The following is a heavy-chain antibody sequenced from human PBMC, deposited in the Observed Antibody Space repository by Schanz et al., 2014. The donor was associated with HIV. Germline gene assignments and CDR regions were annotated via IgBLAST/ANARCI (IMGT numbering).Heavy chain of an antibody. J-gene: IGHJ6*02. CDR2: INPNSGGT. CDR3: ASDLSVYSSSSSV. V-gene: IGHV1-2*02. Sequence: QVQLVQSGAEVKKPEASVKVSCKASGYSFTSNFIHWVRQAPGQGLQWMGWINPNSGGTNYAQKFQGRVTMTRDTSISTAYMELSRLRSDDTAVYYCASDLSVYSSSSSVWGQGTTVTVSS. D-gene: IGHD6-13*01. CDR1: GYSFTSNF.